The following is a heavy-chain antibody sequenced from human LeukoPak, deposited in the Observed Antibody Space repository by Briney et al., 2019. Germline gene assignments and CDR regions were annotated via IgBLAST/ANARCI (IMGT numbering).Heavy chain of an antibody. Sequence: SETLSLTCAVSGDSFSSHYWTWIRQPPGRGLEWIGYISYIGTTKYNPSLKNRVTISIDTSKNQFSLKLSSVATADTAVYYCARDLVTVTKGFDIWGLGTMVSVSS. J-gene: IGHJ3*02. CDR1: GDSFSSHY. CDR2: ISYIGTT. V-gene: IGHV4-59*11. CDR3: ARDLVTVTKGFDI. D-gene: IGHD4-17*01.